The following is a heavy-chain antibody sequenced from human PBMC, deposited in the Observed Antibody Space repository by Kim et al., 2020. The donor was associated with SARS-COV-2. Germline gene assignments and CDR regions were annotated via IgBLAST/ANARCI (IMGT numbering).Heavy chain of an antibody. Sequence: GGSLRLSCAASGFTFSSFAMTWVRQAPGKGLEWVSILSDSGGDTFYADSVKGRFTISRDNSNNTLYLQMNSLRAEDTAVYYCAKEGIPARGQWYCDLWGRGTLVTVSS. CDR3: AKEGIPARGQWYCDL. CDR1: GFTFSSFA. J-gene: IGHJ2*01. V-gene: IGHV3-23*01. D-gene: IGHD6-13*01. CDR2: LSDSGGDT.